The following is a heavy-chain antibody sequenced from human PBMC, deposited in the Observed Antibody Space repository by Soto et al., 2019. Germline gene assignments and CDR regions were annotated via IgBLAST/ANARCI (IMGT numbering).Heavy chain of an antibody. CDR1: GFTFSIYG. CDR3: ATTRGVAGTGPRTAY. V-gene: IGHV3-30*03. Sequence: PXGSLRLSCAASGFTFSIYGMHWVRQAPGKGLEWVAVISYDGSNKYYADSVKGRFTISRDNSKNTLYLQMNSLRAEDTAVYYCATTRGVAGTGPRTAYWGQGTLVTSPQ. D-gene: IGHD6-19*01. CDR2: ISYDGSNK. J-gene: IGHJ4*02.